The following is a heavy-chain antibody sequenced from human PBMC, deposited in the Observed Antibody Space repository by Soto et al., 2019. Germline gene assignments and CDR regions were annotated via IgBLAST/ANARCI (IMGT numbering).Heavy chain of an antibody. Sequence: PWGSLRLSCAASGFTFGTFAMSWFRQAPGKGLEWVSFISGSGDRTSYADPVKGRFTISRDTSENMLYLQMNSLRLEDTAIYYCAKLRYYDFWSGENWFDPWGQGTLVTVSS. CDR2: ISGSGDRT. CDR3: AKLRYYDFWSGENWFDP. CDR1: GFTFGTFA. J-gene: IGHJ5*02. V-gene: IGHV3-23*01. D-gene: IGHD3-3*01.